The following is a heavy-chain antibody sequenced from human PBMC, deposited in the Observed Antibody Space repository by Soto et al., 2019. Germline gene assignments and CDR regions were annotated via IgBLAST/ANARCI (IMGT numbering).Heavy chain of an antibody. CDR1: GFTFSSYG. CDR2: ISYDGSNK. J-gene: IGHJ5*02. CDR3: AKDKNNWFEP. V-gene: IGHV3-30*18. Sequence: GSLRLSCAASGFTFSSYGMHWVRQAPVKGLEWVAVISYDGSNKYYADSVKGRFTISRDNSKNTLYLQMNSLRAEDTAVEYCAKDKNNWFEPWGQGTRVTVAS.